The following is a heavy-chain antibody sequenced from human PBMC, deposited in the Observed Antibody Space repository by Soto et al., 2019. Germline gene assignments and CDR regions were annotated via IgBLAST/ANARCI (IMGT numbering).Heavy chain of an antibody. V-gene: IGHV4-59*11. CDR1: GGSINNHY. D-gene: IGHD7-27*01. J-gene: IGHJ4*02. Sequence: QVQLQESGPGLVKHSETLSLTCTVSGGSINNHYWSWIRQPPGKGLEWLGYVYYNGITNYNPSLKSRVTMSVDTSKNQVSLNLTSLTAADTATYYCARANWYSEYWGQGIPVTVSS. CDR2: VYYNGIT. CDR3: ARANWYSEY.